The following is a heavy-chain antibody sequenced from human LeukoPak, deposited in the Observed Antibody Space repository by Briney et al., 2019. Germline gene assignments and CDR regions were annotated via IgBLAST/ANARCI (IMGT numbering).Heavy chain of an antibody. CDR3: ARDTYDSSGYYYYYYGMDV. V-gene: IGHV4-59*01. J-gene: IGHJ6*01. CDR1: GGSISSNY. D-gene: IGHD3-22*01. Sequence: SETLSLTCTVSGGSISSNYWSWIRQPPGKGLEWIGYVSYSGSTNYNPSLKSRVTISVDTSKNQFSLKLSSVTAADTAVYYCARDTYDSSGYYYYYYGMDVWGQGTTVTVSS. CDR2: VSYSGST.